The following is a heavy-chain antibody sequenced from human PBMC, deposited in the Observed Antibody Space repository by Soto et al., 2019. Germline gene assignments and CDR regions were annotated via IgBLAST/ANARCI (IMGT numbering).Heavy chain of an antibody. CDR1: GYPFITYS. CDR2: ISAYNGDT. Sequence: ASVKGSCKAAGYPFITYSITWVRQAPGQGLEWMGSISAYNGDTNYAQKLQGRVTMTTDTSTSTAYMELTNLISDDTALYYCARGDRSPNYWGTGTLVTVFS. V-gene: IGHV1-18*01. J-gene: IGHJ4*02. CDR3: ARGDRSPNY. D-gene: IGHD1-26*01.